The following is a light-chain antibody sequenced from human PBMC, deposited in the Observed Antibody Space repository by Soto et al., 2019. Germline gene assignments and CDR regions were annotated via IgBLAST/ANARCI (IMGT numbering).Light chain of an antibody. CDR1: QSVGTY. J-gene: IGKJ3*01. CDR2: DAS. CDR3: QQRSNWPGT. V-gene: IGKV3-11*01. Sequence: EIVLTQSPATLSLSPGERAILSCRASQSVGTYFAWYQQKPGQAPRLLIYDASNRATGIPARLGGSGSGTDFTLTLDSLDPEDFAVYYCQQRSNWPGTCGPGTKVDIK.